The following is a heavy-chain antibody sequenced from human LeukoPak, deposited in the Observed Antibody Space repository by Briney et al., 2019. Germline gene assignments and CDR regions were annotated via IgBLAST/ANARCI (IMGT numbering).Heavy chain of an antibody. Sequence: PGGSLRLSCAASGFTFSSYEMNWVRQAPGKGLEWVSYISSSGGTIYYADSVKGRFTISRDNAKNSVHLQMNSLRAEDTAVYYCARGHDYGYYYGMDVWGQGTTVTVSS. CDR2: ISSSGGTI. D-gene: IGHD4-17*01. CDR3: ARGHDYGYYYGMDV. V-gene: IGHV3-48*03. J-gene: IGHJ6*02. CDR1: GFTFSSYE.